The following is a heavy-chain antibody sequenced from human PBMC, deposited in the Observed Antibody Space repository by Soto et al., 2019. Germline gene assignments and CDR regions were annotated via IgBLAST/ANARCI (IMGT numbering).Heavy chain of an antibody. CDR3: ALQPQVRWNDEVDS. CDR2: MNPNSGNT. D-gene: IGHD1-1*01. J-gene: IGHJ4*02. Sequence: QVQLVQSGAEVKKPGASVKVSCKASGYTFTSYDINWVRQATGQGLEWMGWMNPNSGNTGYAQKFQGRVTMTRNTSISTAYMELSSLRSEDTAVYYCALQPQVRWNDEVDSWGQGTLVTVSS. V-gene: IGHV1-8*01. CDR1: GYTFTSYD.